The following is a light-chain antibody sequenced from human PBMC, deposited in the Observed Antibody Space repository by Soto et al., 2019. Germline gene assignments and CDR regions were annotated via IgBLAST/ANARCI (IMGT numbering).Light chain of an antibody. CDR1: QTISSW. CDR2: KAS. CDR3: QQYNNWPRT. Sequence: DIQMTQSPSTLSGSVGDRVTITCRASQTISSWLAWYQQKPGKAPKLLIYKASTLKSGVPSRFSGSGSGTEFTLTISSLQSEDFAVYYCQQYNNWPRTFGQGTRLGL. V-gene: IGKV1-5*03. J-gene: IGKJ5*01.